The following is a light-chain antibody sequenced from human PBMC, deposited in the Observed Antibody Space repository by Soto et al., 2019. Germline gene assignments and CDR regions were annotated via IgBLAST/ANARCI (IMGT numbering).Light chain of an antibody. Sequence: QSVLTQPHSASGTPGPRVTISCSGSSSNIGNNTVNWYQQLPRTAPKLLIYSNNQRPSGVPDRVAGSKSGTSASLAISGLQSEDEAYYYCATWDDSLNGSSAVGTGTKLTVL. V-gene: IGLV1-44*01. J-gene: IGLJ1*01. CDR2: SNN. CDR3: ATWDDSLNGSSA. CDR1: SSNIGNNT.